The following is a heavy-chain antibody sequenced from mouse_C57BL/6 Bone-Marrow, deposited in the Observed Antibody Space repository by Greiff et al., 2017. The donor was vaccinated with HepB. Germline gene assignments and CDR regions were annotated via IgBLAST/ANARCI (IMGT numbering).Heavy chain of an antibody. V-gene: IGHV2-5*01. CDR1: GFSLTSYG. CDR3: AKNNYSNLWYAMDY. J-gene: IGHJ4*01. D-gene: IGHD2-5*01. CDR2: IWRGGST. Sequence: QVQLKESGPGLVQPSQSLSITCTDSGFSLTSYGVHWVRQSPGKGLEWLGVIWRGGSTDYNAAFMSRLSITKDNSKSQVFFKMNSLQADDTAIYYCAKNNYSNLWYAMDYWGQGTSVTVSS.